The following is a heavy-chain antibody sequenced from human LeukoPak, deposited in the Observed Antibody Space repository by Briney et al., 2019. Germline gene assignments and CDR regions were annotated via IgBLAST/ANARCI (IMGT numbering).Heavy chain of an antibody. J-gene: IGHJ4*02. CDR1: GGSISSGGYY. D-gene: IGHD3-10*01. Sequence: SETLSLTCTVSGGSISSGGYYWSWIRQHPGKGLEWIGYIYYSGSTYYNPPLKSRVTISVDTSKNQFSLKLSSVTAADTAVYYCARDRSNTMVRGVIDWGQGTLVTVSS. CDR2: IYYSGST. CDR3: ARDRSNTMVRGVID. V-gene: IGHV4-31*03.